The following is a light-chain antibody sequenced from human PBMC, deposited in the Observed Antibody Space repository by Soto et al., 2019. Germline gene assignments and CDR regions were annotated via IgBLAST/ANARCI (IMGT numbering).Light chain of an antibody. J-gene: IGKJ1*01. V-gene: IGKV3-20*01. Sequence: EIVLTQSPATLSLSPGERVTLSCRASQSLSTNLAWLQQKPGQTPRLLIYGASDRATGIPDRFSGSGSGTDFTLTISRLEPEDFAVYYCQQYHSSPVTFGQGTKVDIK. CDR3: QQYHSSPVT. CDR2: GAS. CDR1: QSLSTN.